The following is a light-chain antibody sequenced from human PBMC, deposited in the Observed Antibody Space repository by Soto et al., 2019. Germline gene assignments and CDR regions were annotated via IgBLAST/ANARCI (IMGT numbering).Light chain of an antibody. Sequence: QSVLTQPPSASGSPGQSVTISCTGTGSDVGAYNFVSWYQHHPGKAPQALIYEVYKRPSGVPDRFSGSKSGNTASLTVSGLQTEDEADYYCSSYAGSNNLVVFGGGTKLTV. V-gene: IGLV2-8*01. J-gene: IGLJ2*01. CDR2: EVY. CDR3: SSYAGSNNLVV. CDR1: GSDVGAYNF.